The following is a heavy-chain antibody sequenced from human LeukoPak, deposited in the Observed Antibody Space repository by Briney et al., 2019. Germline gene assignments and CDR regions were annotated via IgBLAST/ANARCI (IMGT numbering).Heavy chain of an antibody. J-gene: IGHJ3*02. CDR1: GFTFSNYN. V-gene: IGHV3-21*01. CDR2: IRSGSRSGNSDI. CDR3: ARVGYDSSGYYQGAFDI. D-gene: IGHD3-22*01. Sequence: GGSLRLSCAASGFTFSNYNMNWVRQAPGKGLEWVSSIRSGSRSGNSDIYYADSVKGRFTISRDNAKNSLYLQMSSLRVEDTAVYYCARVGYDSSGYYQGAFDIWGQGTMVTVSS.